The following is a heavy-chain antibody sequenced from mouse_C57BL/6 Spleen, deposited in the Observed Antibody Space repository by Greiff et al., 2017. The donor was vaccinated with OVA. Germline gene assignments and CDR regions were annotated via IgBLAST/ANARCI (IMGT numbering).Heavy chain of an antibody. V-gene: IGHV1-64*01. CDR1: GYTFTSYW. Sequence: VQLQQPGAELVKPGASVKLSCKASGYTFTSYWMHWVKQRPGQGLEWIGMIYPNSGSTNYNEKFKSKATLTVDKSSSTAYMQLSSLTSEDSAVYYGARVHYGSSYGYFDVWGTGTTVTVSS. J-gene: IGHJ1*03. D-gene: IGHD1-1*01. CDR3: ARVHYGSSYGYFDV. CDR2: IYPNSGST.